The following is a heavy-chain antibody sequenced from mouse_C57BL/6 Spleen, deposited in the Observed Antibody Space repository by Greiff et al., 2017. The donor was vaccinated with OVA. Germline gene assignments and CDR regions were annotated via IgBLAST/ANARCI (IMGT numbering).Heavy chain of an antibody. D-gene: IGHD2-4*01. J-gene: IGHJ2*01. CDR1: GYAFSSYW. CDR3: ARSTIYYDYDN. Sequence: VQLQQSGAELVKPGASVKISCKASGYAFSSYWMNWVKQRPGKGLEWIGQIYPGDGDTNYNGKFKGKATLTADKSSSTAYMQLSSLTSEDSAVYFCARSTIYYDYDNWGQGTTLTVSS. V-gene: IGHV1-80*01. CDR2: IYPGDGDT.